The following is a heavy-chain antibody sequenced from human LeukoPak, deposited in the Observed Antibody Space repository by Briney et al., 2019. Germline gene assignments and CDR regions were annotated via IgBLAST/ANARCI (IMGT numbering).Heavy chain of an antibody. CDR2: ISGRGGST. V-gene: IGHV3-23*01. CDR1: GFNFSSYA. Sequence: TGGSPRLSCSAPGFNFSSYAMNWGRQAPGEGVELGSVISGRGGSTYYADSVKGRFTISRDNSKNTLYLQMSSLRADDTAVYYCAKDREWDDYAEYDYWGQGTLVTVSS. CDR3: AKDREWDDYAEYDY. J-gene: IGHJ4*02. D-gene: IGHD4-17*01.